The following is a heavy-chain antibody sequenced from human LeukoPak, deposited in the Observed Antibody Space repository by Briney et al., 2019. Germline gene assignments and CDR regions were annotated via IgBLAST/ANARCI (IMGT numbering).Heavy chain of an antibody. CDR3: AKGENV. V-gene: IGHV3-30*02. CDR2: IWYDGSKK. CDR1: GFTFSSYG. J-gene: IGHJ6*04. D-gene: IGHD1-26*01. Sequence: GGSLRLSCAASGFTFSSYGMHWVRQAPGKGLEWVAFIWYDGSKKYYADSVKGRFTISRDDSKNTLYLQMNSLRAEDTAVYYCAKGENVWGKGTTATVSS.